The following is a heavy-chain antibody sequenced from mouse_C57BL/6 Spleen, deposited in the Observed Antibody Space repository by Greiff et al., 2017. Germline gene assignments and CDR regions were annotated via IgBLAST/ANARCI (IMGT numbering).Heavy chain of an antibody. CDR1: GFSLTSYG. J-gene: IGHJ4*01. Sequence: QVQLQQSGPGLVAPSQSLSITCTVSGFSLTSYGVDWVRQPPGKGLEWLGVIWGGGSTNYNSALMSRLSISKDNSKSQVFLKMNSLQTDDTAMYYCAKGRFYDGYYGDYAMDYWGQGTSVTVSS. CDR3: AKGRFYDGYYGDYAMDY. CDR2: IWGGGST. D-gene: IGHD2-3*01. V-gene: IGHV2-9*01.